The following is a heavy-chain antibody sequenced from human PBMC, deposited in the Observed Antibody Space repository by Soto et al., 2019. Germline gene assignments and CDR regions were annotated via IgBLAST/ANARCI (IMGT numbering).Heavy chain of an antibody. CDR1: GCTSEDYS. CDR2: ISWDGGST. D-gene: IGHD6-13*01. CDR3: AKDIEAAALFSSMDV. V-gene: IGHV3-43*01. J-gene: IGHJ6*02. Sequence: GGFLGVSDGASGCTSEDYSMHWVRQAPGKGLEWVSLISWDGGSTYYAASVKGRFTISRDNSKNSLYLQMNSLGTEDTALYYCAKDIEAAALFSSMDVWGQGTTVTVSS.